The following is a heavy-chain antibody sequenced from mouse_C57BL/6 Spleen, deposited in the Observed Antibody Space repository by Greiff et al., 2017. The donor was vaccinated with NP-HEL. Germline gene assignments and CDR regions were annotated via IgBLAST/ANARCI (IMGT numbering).Heavy chain of an antibody. CDR3: ARPAQGDAMDY. CDR1: GYAFSSSW. V-gene: IGHV1-82*01. CDR2: IYPGDGDT. J-gene: IGHJ4*01. D-gene: IGHD3-2*02. Sequence: VQLKESGPELVKPGASVKISCKASGYAFSSSWMNWVKQRPGKGLEWIGRIYPGDGDTNYNGKFKGKATLTADKSSSTAYMQLSSLTSEDSAVYFCARPAQGDAMDYWGQGTSVTVSS.